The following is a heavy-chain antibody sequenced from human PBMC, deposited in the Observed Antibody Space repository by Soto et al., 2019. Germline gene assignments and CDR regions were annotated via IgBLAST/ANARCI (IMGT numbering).Heavy chain of an antibody. CDR3: ARDIGYYYDSSGYWDY. CDR2: IYYSGST. V-gene: IGHV4-59*01. CDR1: GGSSSSYY. J-gene: IGHJ4*02. Sequence: PSETLSLTCTVSGGSSSSYYWSWIRQPPGKGLEWIGYIYYSGSTNYNPSLKSRVTISVDTSKNQFSLKLSSVTAADTAVYYCARDIGYYYDSSGYWDYWGQGTLVTVSS. D-gene: IGHD3-22*01.